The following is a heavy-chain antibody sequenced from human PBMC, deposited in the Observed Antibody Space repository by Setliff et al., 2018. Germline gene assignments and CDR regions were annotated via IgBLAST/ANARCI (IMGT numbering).Heavy chain of an antibody. V-gene: IGHV4-4*07. CDR3: AREVGTSTSSDAFDI. J-gene: IGHJ3*02. Sequence: PSETLSLTCTVSGGSISSYYWSWIRQPAGKGLEWIGHIYIGGSANYNPSLKSRVTMSVDTSKNQFSLHLTSVTAADTAVYYCAREVGTSTSSDAFDIWGQGTMVTVSS. CDR1: GGSISSYY. D-gene: IGHD1-26*01. CDR2: IYIGGSA.